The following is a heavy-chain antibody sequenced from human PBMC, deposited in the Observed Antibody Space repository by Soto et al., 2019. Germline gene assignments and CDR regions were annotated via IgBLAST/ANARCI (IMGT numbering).Heavy chain of an antibody. V-gene: IGHV1-18*01. J-gene: IGHJ4*02. Sequence: QVQLVQSGLEVKKPGASVKVSCKATGYTFRSYGVTWVRQAPGQGLEWMGWISGYNGNTEYAQKLQGRVTMTTDTSTSTVYMELRSLGSADTAVYYCARDRGVVTSGSAYYFDYWGQGTLVTVSS. CDR3: ARDRGVVTSGSAYYFDY. CDR2: ISGYNGNT. D-gene: IGHD2-2*01. CDR1: GYTFRSYG.